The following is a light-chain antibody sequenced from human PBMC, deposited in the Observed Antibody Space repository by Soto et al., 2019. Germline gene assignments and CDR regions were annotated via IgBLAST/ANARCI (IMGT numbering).Light chain of an antibody. V-gene: IGLV1-51*01. CDR2: DNN. Sequence: QSVLTQPPSVSAAPGQKVTISCSGSSSNIGNNYVSWYQQLPGTAPKVLIYDNNNRPSGIPDRFSGSKSGTSATLGITGLQTGDEAFYYCGTWGSSLSAGVFGGGSKLPVL. CDR1: SSNIGNNY. CDR3: GTWGSSLSAGV. J-gene: IGLJ2*01.